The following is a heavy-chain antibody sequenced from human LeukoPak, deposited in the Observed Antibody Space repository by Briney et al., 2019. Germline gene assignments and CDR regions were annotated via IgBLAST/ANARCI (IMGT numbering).Heavy chain of an antibody. Sequence: ASVKVSCKASGYTFTSYGISWVRQAPGQGLEWMGWISAYNGNTNYAQKLQGRVTMTTDTSTSTAYMELRSLRSEDTAVYYCARAARNDILTGYYPAATYYYYGMDVWGQGTTVIVSS. V-gene: IGHV1-18*01. J-gene: IGHJ6*02. CDR2: ISAYNGNT. CDR3: ARAARNDILTGYYPAATYYYYGMDV. CDR1: GYTFTSYG. D-gene: IGHD3-9*01.